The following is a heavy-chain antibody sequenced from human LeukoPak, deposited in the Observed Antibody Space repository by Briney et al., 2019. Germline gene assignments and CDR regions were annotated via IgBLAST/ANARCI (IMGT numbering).Heavy chain of an antibody. CDR2: IIPIFGTA. D-gene: IGHD5-12*01. V-gene: IGHV1-69*13. Sequence: SVKVSCKASGGTFSSYAISWVRQAPGQGLEWMGGIIPIFGTANYAQKFQGRVTITADESTSTAYMELSSLRSEDTAVYYCARLSLYNGYDEDYWGQGTLVTVSS. J-gene: IGHJ4*02. CDR1: GGTFSSYA. CDR3: ARLSLYNGYDEDY.